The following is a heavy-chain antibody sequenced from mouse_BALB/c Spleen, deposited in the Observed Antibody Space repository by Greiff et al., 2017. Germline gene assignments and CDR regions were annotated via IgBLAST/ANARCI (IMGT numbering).Heavy chain of an antibody. J-gene: IGHJ1*01. CDR1: GFTFSSFG. CDR3: ARSRIGYFDV. Sequence: EVMLVESGGGLVQPGGSRKLSCAASGFTFSSFGMHWVRQAPEKGLEWVAYISSGSSTIYYADTVKGRFTISRDNPKNTLFLQMTSLRSEDTAMYYCARSRIGYFDVWGAGTTVTVSS. V-gene: IGHV5-17*02. CDR2: ISSGSSTI.